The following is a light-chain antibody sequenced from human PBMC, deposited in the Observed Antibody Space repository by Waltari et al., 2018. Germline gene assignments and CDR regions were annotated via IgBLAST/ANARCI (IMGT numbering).Light chain of an antibody. CDR3: AAWDDSLNGNV. J-gene: IGLJ6*01. Sequence: QSVLTQPPSASGTPGQRVTISCSGSSSNIGRNTVNWYQQLPGTAPKLLIYSNNQRPSGGPDRFSGSKSGTSASLAISGLQSEDEADYYCAAWDDSLNGNVFGSGTKVTVL. CDR1: SSNIGRNT. CDR2: SNN. V-gene: IGLV1-44*01.